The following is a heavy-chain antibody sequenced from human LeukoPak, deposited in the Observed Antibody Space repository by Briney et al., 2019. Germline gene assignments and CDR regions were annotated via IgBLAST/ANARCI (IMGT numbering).Heavy chain of an antibody. CDR3: TPVMVEDRGF. CDR2: IKSNNDGSTT. D-gene: IGHD2-21*01. Sequence: PGGSLRLSCAASGFIFNKAWMNWVRQAPGKGPEWVGRIKSNNDGSTTDYASPVEGRFIISRDDSKNTIYLQMNRLIIDDTAIYYCTPVMVEDRGFWGQGTLVTVSS. J-gene: IGHJ4*02. CDR1: GFIFNKAW. V-gene: IGHV3-15*01.